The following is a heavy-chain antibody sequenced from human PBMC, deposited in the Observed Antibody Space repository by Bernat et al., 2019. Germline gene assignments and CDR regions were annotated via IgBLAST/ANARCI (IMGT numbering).Heavy chain of an antibody. Sequence: QVQLQQWGAGLLKPSETLSLTCAVYGGSFSGYYCSWIRQPPGKGLEWIGEINHSGSTNYNPSLKSRVTISVDTSKNQFSLKLSSVTAADTAVYYCARILGATSQTWGQGTLVTVSS. CDR3: ARILGATSQT. J-gene: IGHJ5*02. D-gene: IGHD1-26*01. V-gene: IGHV4-34*01. CDR1: GGSFSGYY. CDR2: INHSGST.